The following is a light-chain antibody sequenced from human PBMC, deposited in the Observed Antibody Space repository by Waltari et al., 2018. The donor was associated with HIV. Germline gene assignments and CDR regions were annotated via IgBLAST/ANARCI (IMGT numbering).Light chain of an antibody. CDR2: EPS. CDR3: QQAKSFPRT. J-gene: IGKJ4*02. CDR1: QNLGRA. V-gene: IGKV1-12*01. Sequence: DIQMTQSPSSVSASVGGAVSISCRASQNLGRALAWYQLKPGRAPRLLIYEPSRSDEGVPTRFKGSISGSNFTLGITNLQPEDFAIYFCQQAKSFPRTFAGGTRVE.